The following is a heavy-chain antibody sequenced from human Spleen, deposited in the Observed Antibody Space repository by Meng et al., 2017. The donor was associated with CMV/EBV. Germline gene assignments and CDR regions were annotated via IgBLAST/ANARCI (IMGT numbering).Heavy chain of an antibody. Sequence: GGSLRLSCAASGSTFSSYEMNWVRQAPGKGLEWVSYISSSGSTIYYADSVKGRFTISRDNAKNSLYLQMNSLRAEDTAVYYCARVSYYDSSGPYYWYFDLWGRGTLVTVSS. CDR3: ARVSYYDSSGPYYWYFDL. CDR1: GSTFSSYE. D-gene: IGHD3-22*01. CDR2: ISSSGSTI. J-gene: IGHJ2*01. V-gene: IGHV3-48*03.